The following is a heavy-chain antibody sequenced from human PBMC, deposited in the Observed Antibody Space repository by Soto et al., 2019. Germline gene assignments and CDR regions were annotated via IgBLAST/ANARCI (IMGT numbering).Heavy chain of an antibody. Sequence: QLQLQESGPGLVKPSETLSLTCAVSGLSINSNYFWGWIRQTPGRGLEWIGSIYFGGNTYYTPSLKSRLTISAAFSKNQFSLELDSVTAADTAVYYCSTTISSGRWSRANWGQGTLVTVSS. CDR1: GLSINSNYF. J-gene: IGHJ4*02. D-gene: IGHD6-19*01. CDR2: IYFGGNT. CDR3: STTISSGRWSRAN. V-gene: IGHV4-39*01.